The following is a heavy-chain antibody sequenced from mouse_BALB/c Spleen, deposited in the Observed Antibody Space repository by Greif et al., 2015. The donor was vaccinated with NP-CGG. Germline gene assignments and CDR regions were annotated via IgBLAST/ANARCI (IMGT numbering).Heavy chain of an antibody. V-gene: IGHV14-3*02. CDR3: APYYYGTSVFAY. J-gene: IGHJ3*01. Sequence: EVQLQESGAELVKPGASVKLSCTASGFNIKDTYMHWVKQRPEQGLEWIGRIDPADGNSKYDPKFQGKATITADTSSNIAYLQLSSLTSEDTAVYYCAPYYYGTSVFAYWGQGTLVTVS. D-gene: IGHD1-1*01. CDR2: IDPADGNS. CDR1: GFNIKDTY.